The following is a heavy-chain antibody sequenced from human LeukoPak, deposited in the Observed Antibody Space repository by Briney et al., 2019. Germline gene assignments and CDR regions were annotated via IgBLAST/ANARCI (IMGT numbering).Heavy chain of an antibody. J-gene: IGHJ4*02. CDR1: GGSISSYY. V-gene: IGHV4-4*07. CDR3: ARDLHCSSTSCSDY. CDR2: IYTSGST. D-gene: IGHD2-2*01. Sequence: SETLSLTCTVSGGSISSYYWSWIRQPAGKGLEWIGRIYTSGSTNYNPSLKSRVTMSVDTSKNQFSLKLSSVTAADTAVYYCARDLHCSSTSCSDYWGQGTLVTVSS.